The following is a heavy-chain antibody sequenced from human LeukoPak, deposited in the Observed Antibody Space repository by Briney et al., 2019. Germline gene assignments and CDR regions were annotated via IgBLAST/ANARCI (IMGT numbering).Heavy chain of an antibody. V-gene: IGHV4-31*03. Sequence: SETLSLTCTVSGGSISSGGYYWSWIRQHPGKGLEWIGYIYYSGSTYYNPSLKSRVTLSVDTSKNQFSLKLSSVTAADTAVYYCAREAWSRGNSYYGIDVWGQGTTVTVSS. J-gene: IGHJ6*02. CDR3: AREAWSRGNSYYGIDV. CDR1: GGSISSGGYY. D-gene: IGHD2-8*02. CDR2: IYYSGST.